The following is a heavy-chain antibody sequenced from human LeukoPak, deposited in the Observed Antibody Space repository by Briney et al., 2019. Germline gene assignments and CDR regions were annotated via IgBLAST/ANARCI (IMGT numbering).Heavy chain of an antibody. D-gene: IGHD2-21*02. Sequence: GASVKVSCKASGFTFTSSAMQWVRQARGQRLEWIGWIVVGSGNTNYAQKFQERVTITRDMSTSTAYMELSSLRSEDTAVYYCAADPSRAYCGGDCYVFDSWGQGTLVTVSS. V-gene: IGHV1-58*02. CDR2: IVVGSGNT. CDR1: GFTFTSSA. J-gene: IGHJ4*02. CDR3: AADPSRAYCGGDCYVFDS.